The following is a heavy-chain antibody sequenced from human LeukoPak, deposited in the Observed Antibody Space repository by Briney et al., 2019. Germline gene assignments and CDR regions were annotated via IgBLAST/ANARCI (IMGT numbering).Heavy chain of an antibody. CDR3: ARDDAADGGYLDH. J-gene: IGHJ4*02. D-gene: IGHD3-10*01. V-gene: IGHV3-23*01. Sequence: GGSLKLSCAASEFTFSSYAMSWVRQAPGKGLEWVSRISGSSGRTYYTDSVTGRFTISRDNSKNMVYLQMNSLRAEDTAIYYCARDDAADGGYLDHWGQGTLVTVSS. CDR1: EFTFSSYA. CDR2: ISGSSGRT.